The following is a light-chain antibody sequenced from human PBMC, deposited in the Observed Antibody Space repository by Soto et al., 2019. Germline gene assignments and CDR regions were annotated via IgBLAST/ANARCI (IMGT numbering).Light chain of an antibody. J-gene: IGLJ2*01. CDR2: DNS. Sequence: QSVLTQPPSVSAAPGQMVTISCSGSSSNIGNNYVSWYQQLPGTAPKLLIYDNSKRPSGIPDRFSGFKSGASATLGITGLHPGDEAEYYCGAWDTSLRAVLFGGGTKVTVL. CDR3: GAWDTSLRAVL. V-gene: IGLV1-51*01. CDR1: SSNIGNNY.